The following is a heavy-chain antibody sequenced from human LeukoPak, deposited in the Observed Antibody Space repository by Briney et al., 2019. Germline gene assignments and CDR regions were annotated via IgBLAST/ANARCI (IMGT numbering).Heavy chain of an antibody. Sequence: GGSLRLSCAASGFTFSSYAMHWVRQAPGKGLEWVAVISYDGSNKYYADSVKGRFTISRDNSKNTLYLQMNSLRAEDTAVYYCASSHYGSGSYPFDYWGQGTLVTVSS. CDR2: ISYDGSNK. V-gene: IGHV3-30-3*01. D-gene: IGHD3-10*01. CDR1: GFTFSSYA. CDR3: ASSHYGSGSYPFDY. J-gene: IGHJ4*02.